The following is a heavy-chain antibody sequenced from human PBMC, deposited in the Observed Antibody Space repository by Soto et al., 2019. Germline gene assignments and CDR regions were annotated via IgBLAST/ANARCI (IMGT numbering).Heavy chain of an antibody. CDR2: IYSGGYT. V-gene: IGHV3-53*01. Sequence: EVQLVESGGGLIQPGGSLRLSCAVSGFTVSNNYMSWVRQAPGKGLEGVSVIYSGGYTAYGDSVKGRFTISRDNSKNTLSLKRKRRGAADPAVYFWGAQRGGGGYWGQGTLVTVSS. D-gene: IGHD6-25*01. J-gene: IGHJ4*02. CDR3: GAQRGGGGY. CDR1: GFTVSNNY.